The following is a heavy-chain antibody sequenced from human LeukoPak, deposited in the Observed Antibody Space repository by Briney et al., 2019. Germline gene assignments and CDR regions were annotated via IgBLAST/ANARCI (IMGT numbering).Heavy chain of an antibody. CDR1: GGTFSSYA. CDR2: IIPIFGTA. Sequence: GASEKVSCKASGGTFSSYAISWVRQAPGQGLEWMGGIIPIFGTANYAQKFQGRVTITADKSTSTAYMELSSLRSEDTAVYYCARDEIAVADLWGQGTMVTVSS. D-gene: IGHD6-19*01. J-gene: IGHJ3*01. V-gene: IGHV1-69*06. CDR3: ARDEIAVADL.